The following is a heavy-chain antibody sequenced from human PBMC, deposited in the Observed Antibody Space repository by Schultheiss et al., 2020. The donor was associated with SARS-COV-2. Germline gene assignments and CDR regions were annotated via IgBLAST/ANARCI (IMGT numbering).Heavy chain of an antibody. J-gene: IGHJ4*02. V-gene: IGHV3-30*04. CDR2: ISYDGSNK. Sequence: GESLKISCAASGFTFSSYAMHWVRQAPGKGLEWVAVISYDGSNKYYADSVKGRFTISRDNSKNTLYLQMNSLRAEDTAVYYCARFAINYDSSGYYYFDYWGQGTLVTVSS. CDR1: GFTFSSYA. CDR3: ARFAINYDSSGYYYFDY. D-gene: IGHD3-22*01.